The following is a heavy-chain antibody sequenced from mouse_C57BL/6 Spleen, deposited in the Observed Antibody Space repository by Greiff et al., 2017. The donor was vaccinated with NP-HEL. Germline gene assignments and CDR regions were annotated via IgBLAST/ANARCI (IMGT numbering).Heavy chain of an antibody. CDR1: GYTFTSYT. CDR3: ARARSHYGDYAMDY. Sequence: VQLVESGAELARPGASVKMSCKASGYTFTSYTMHWVKQRPGQGLEWIGYINPSSGYTKYNQKFKDKATLTADKSSSTAYMQLSSLTSEDSAVYYCARARSHYGDYAMDYWGQGTSVTVSS. CDR2: INPSSGYT. V-gene: IGHV1-4*01. D-gene: IGHD1-1*01. J-gene: IGHJ4*01.